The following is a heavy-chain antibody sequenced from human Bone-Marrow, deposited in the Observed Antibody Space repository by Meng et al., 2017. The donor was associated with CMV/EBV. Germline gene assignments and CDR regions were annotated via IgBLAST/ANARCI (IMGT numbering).Heavy chain of an antibody. CDR1: GYTFTSYG. V-gene: IGHV1-18*01. D-gene: IGHD3-10*01. Sequence: ASVKVSCKASGYTFTSYGISWVRQAPGQGLEWMGWISAYNGNTNYAQKLQGRVTMTTDTSTSTAYLELMSLRSDDTAVYYCASDVSGSYYYYYGMDVWGQGTTVTVSS. CDR2: ISAYNGNT. CDR3: ASDVSGSYYYYYGMDV. J-gene: IGHJ6*02.